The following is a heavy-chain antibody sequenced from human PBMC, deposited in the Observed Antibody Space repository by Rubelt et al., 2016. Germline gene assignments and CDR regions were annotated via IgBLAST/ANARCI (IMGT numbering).Heavy chain of an antibody. CDR2: INHSGST. D-gene: IGHD1-7*01. V-gene: IGHV4-34*01. CDR1: GGSFSGYY. CDR3: ARAPGITGTILLHYYYYCMDV. Sequence: QVQLQQWGAGLLKPSETLSLTCAVYGGSFSGYYWSWIRQPPGKGLEWIGEINHSGSTNYNPSLKSLVTLSGGTSKNQFCLRLGSVTAADTAVYYCARAPGITGTILLHYYYYCMDVWGKGTTVTVSS. J-gene: IGHJ6*03.